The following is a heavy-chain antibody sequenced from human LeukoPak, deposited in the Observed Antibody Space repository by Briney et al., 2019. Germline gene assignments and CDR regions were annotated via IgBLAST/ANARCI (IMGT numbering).Heavy chain of an antibody. CDR3: TRGSGIVVAGWDWFDP. J-gene: IGHJ5*02. CDR1: GYSFTTYD. Sequence: ASVKVSCKASGYSFTTYDINWVRQATGQGLEWMGWMNPNSGNTGYAQKFQGRVTITRNTSISTAYMGLSSLRSEDTAVYYCTRGSGIVVAGWDWFDPWGQGTLVTVSS. D-gene: IGHD6-19*01. V-gene: IGHV1-8*02. CDR2: MNPNSGNT.